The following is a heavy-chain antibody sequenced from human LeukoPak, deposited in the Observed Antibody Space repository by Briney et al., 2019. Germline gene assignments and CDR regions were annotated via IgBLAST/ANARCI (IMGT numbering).Heavy chain of an antibody. CDR2: IYYSGST. J-gene: IGHJ3*02. CDR1: GGSISSSSYY. V-gene: IGHV4-39*01. D-gene: IGHD3-10*01. CDR3: ANGNYYGSGSYAFDI. Sequence: SETLSLTCAVSGGSISSSSYYWGWIRQPPGKGLEGMGTIYYSGSTYYNPSVKSRVTISVDKSKNQFSLKLSSVTAADTAVYYCANGNYYGSGSYAFDIWGQGTMVTVSS.